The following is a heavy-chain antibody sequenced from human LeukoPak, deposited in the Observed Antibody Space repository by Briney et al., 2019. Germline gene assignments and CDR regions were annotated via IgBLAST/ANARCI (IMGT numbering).Heavy chain of an antibody. CDR3: ARGGRLCFNGKCYPQSFDY. J-gene: IGHJ4*02. Sequence: EASVKVSCKPSGYTFTTYGINWVRQAPGQGLEWMGWISVHNGDTNYAPKFQDRVTMTTDTSTGTAYMELRSLKSDDTAVFYCARGGRLCFNGKCYPQSFDYWGQGTLVTVSS. V-gene: IGHV1-18*01. CDR2: ISVHNGDT. CDR1: GYTFTTYG. D-gene: IGHD3-16*01.